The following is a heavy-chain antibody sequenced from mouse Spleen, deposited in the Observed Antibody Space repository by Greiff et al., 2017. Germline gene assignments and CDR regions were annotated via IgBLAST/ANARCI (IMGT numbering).Heavy chain of an antibody. CDR1: GFNIKDYY. CDR2: IDPEDGET. J-gene: IGHJ3*01. CDR3: ARSAQATQAWFAY. V-gene: IGHV14-2*01. Sequence: EVHLVESGAELVKPGASVKLSCTASGFNIKDYYMHWVKQRTEQGLEWIGRIDPEDGETKYAPKFQGKATITADTSSNTAYLQLSSLTSEDTAVYYCARSAQATQAWFAYWGQGTLVTVSA. D-gene: IGHD3-2*02.